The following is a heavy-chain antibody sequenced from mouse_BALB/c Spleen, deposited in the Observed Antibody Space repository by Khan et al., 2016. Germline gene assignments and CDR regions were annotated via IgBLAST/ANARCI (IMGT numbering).Heavy chain of an antibody. CDR3: ARGNY. V-gene: IGHV1S136*01. CDR2: VNPYTDGT. J-gene: IGHJ2*01. Sequence: VQLQQSGPVLVKPGTSVKMSCKASGFTFTPYIIHWAKQKPGQGLEWIGDVNPYTDGTQYNEKFKHKATLTPDKSSSTAYMDLSSLTSDDSAVYYCARGNYWGQGTTLTVSS. CDR1: GFTFTPYI.